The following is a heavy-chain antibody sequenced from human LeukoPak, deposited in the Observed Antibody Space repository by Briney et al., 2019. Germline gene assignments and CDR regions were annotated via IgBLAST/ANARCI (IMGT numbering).Heavy chain of an antibody. J-gene: IGHJ4*02. CDR2: IFSSSTYI. CDR1: GFAFNTYS. CDR3: ARDFYDGFALDY. D-gene: IGHD2/OR15-2a*01. Sequence: GGSLRLSCAASGFAFNTYSMNWVRQAPGKGLEWVSFIFSSSTYIYYTDSVKGRFTISRDNARNSLYLQMDNLRAEDTGVYYCARDFYDGFALDYWGQGTLVTVSS. V-gene: IGHV3-21*03.